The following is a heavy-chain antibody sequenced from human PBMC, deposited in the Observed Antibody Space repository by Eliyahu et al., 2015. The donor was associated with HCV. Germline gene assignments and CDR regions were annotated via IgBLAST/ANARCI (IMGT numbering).Heavy chain of an antibody. CDR2: MSGXGVXT. CDR3: AKSLDGSTRRVQFDY. CDR1: GFTFTSYA. Sequence: EVQLLESGGGLVQPGGSLRLSCAASGFTFTSYAMXWVRQAPGKGLELVSGMSGXGVXTYYADSVKGRFTXARDNPKNTLYLQMNSLTAEDTAVYYCAKSLDGSTRRVQFDYWGQGTLVTVSS. V-gene: IGHV3-23*01. J-gene: IGHJ4*02. D-gene: IGHD3-10*01.